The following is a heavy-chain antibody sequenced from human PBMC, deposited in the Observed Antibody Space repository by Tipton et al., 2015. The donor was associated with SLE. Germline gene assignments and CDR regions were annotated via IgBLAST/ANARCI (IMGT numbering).Heavy chain of an antibody. CDR3: ARAESYWSFDY. D-gene: IGHD3-10*01. CDR1: GFTFSSYP. Sequence: SLRLSCAASGFTFSSYPMNWVRQAPGKGLEWVSYISSSSSTIYYADSLKGRFTISRDNAKNSLYLQMNSLRAEDTAVYYCARAESYWSFDYWGQGTLVTVSS. V-gene: IGHV3-48*01. CDR2: ISSSSSTI. J-gene: IGHJ4*02.